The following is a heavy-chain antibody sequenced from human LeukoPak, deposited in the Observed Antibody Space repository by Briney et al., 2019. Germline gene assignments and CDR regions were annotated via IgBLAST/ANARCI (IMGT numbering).Heavy chain of an antibody. CDR2: IYHSGST. CDR1: GYSISSGYY. CDR3: ASQLTVAGNDYYYYMDV. J-gene: IGHJ6*03. Sequence: SETLSLTCAVSGYSISSGYYWGWIRQPPGKGLEWIGSIYHSGSTYYNPSLKSRVTISVDTSKNQFSLKPSSVTAADTAVYYCASQLTVAGNDYYYYMDVWGKGTTVTVSS. V-gene: IGHV4-38-2*01. D-gene: IGHD6-19*01.